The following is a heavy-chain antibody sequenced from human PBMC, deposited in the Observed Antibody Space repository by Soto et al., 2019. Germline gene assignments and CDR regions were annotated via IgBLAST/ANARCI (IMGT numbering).Heavy chain of an antibody. V-gene: IGHV1-69*06. J-gene: IGHJ6*02. CDR2: IIPMFGTT. CDR1: GDTFKKFA. D-gene: IGHD2-2*01. Sequence: QVQLVQSGPEVNKPGSSVKVSCKTSGDTFKKFAISWVRQAPGQGPEWMGGIIPMFGTTKYTQKLQGRVTFTADKSTGTAYMELTSLMSEDTAKYFCARGVVPAAGAAPHYFHYGVDVWGQGTTGTVSS. CDR3: ARGVVPAAGAAPHYFHYGVDV.